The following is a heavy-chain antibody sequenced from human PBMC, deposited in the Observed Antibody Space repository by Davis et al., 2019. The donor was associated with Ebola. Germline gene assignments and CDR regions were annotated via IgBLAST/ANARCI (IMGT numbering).Heavy chain of an antibody. CDR2: IYHSWST. J-gene: IGHJ5*02. V-gene: IGHV4-38-2*02. D-gene: IGHD6-13*01. CDR1: GFSISSGFY. Sequence: MPSETLSLTCTVSGFSISSGFYWGWIRQSPGKGLEWIGIIYHSWSTYYNPSLKSRVTISVDTSKNQFSLKLSSVTAADTTVYYCARHLGGYSSSWYGVHNWFDPWGQGTLVTVSS. CDR3: ARHLGGYSSSWYGVHNWFDP.